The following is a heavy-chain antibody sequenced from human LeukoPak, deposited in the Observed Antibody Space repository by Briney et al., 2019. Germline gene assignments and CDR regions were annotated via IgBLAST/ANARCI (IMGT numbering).Heavy chain of an antibody. D-gene: IGHD5-24*01. CDR3: ARVSRMATIKEFSYFDY. J-gene: IGHJ4*02. Sequence: SETLSLTCAVSGYSISSGYYWGWIRQPPGKGLEWIGSIYHSGSTYYNPSLKSRVTISVDTSKNQFSLKLSSVTAADTAVYYCARVSRMATIKEFSYFDYWGQGTLVTVSS. CDR2: IYHSGST. V-gene: IGHV4-38-2*01. CDR1: GYSISSGYY.